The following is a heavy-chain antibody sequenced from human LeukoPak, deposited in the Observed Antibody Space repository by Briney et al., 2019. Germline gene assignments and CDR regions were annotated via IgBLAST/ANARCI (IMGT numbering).Heavy chain of an antibody. J-gene: IGHJ5*02. CDR1: GFTFSSYA. CDR3: AKDGYSYGWNWFDP. V-gene: IGHV3-23*01. D-gene: IGHD5-18*01. Sequence: GGSLRLSRAASGFTFSSYAMSWVRQAPGKGLEWVSAISGSGGSTYYADSVKGRFTISRDNSKNTLYLQMNSLRAEDTAVYYCAKDGYSYGWNWFDPWGQGTLVTVSS. CDR2: ISGSGGST.